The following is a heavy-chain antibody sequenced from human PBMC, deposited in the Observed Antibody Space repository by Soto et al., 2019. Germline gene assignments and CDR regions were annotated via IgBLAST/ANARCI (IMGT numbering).Heavy chain of an antibody. D-gene: IGHD3-9*01. CDR2: ISYDGSNK. Sequence: GGALRPSCGAPGFTFRSFCLHWGRPAPGKGVGGVAVISYDGSNKYYPDSVKGRFTISRDNSKNALYLQMNSLRAEDTAVYYCAKGGHRYYDILTGYNNGIDYWGQGTLVTVSS. CDR3: AKGGHRYYDILTGYNNGIDY. V-gene: IGHV3-30*18. CDR1: GFTFRSFC. J-gene: IGHJ4*02.